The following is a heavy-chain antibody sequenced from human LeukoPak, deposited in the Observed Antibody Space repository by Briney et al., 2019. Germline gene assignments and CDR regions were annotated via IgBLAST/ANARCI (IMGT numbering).Heavy chain of an antibody. V-gene: IGHV4-59*12. J-gene: IGHJ4*02. CDR2: RHYRGTT. Sequence: PGGSLRLSCAASGFTFSSYAMSWVRQPPGKGLEWIASRHYRGTTNYNPSLESRVTISVDTSRKQFSLKLSSVAAADTAVYYCAREMWPVGVSYFDYGGQGIRVTVSS. CDR1: GFTFSSYA. CDR3: AREMWPVGVSYFDY. D-gene: IGHD6-19*01.